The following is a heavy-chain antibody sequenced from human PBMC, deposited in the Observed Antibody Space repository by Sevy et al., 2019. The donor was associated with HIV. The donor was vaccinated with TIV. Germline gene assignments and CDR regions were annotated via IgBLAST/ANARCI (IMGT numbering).Heavy chain of an antibody. J-gene: IGHJ4*02. CDR1: EFTVSSSY. D-gene: IGHD1-26*01. V-gene: IGHV3-53*01. CDR2: IYSGGST. CDR3: ARAGTGSYRAYFDY. Sequence: GGSLRLSCAASEFTVSSSYMSWVRQAPGKGLEWVSIIYSGGSTDYAGSVKGRFAVSRDKSMNTLYLQMNSLRAEDTAVYYCARAGTGSYRAYFDYWGQGTLVTVSS.